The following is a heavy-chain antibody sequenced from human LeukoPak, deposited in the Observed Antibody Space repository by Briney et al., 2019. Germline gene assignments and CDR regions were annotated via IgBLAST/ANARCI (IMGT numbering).Heavy chain of an antibody. CDR2: ISASGGST. Sequence: GGSLRLTCAASGFTLSSYAMSWVRQAPGKGLEWVSSISASGGSTNYADSVKGRFTISRDNSKNTVYLQMNSLRAEDTAVYYCAKVMKGSERLTMVRGVIIKTAGLYYMDVWGKGTTVTVSS. J-gene: IGHJ6*03. V-gene: IGHV3-23*01. CDR1: GFTLSSYA. CDR3: AKVMKGSERLTMVRGVIIKTAGLYYMDV. D-gene: IGHD3-10*01.